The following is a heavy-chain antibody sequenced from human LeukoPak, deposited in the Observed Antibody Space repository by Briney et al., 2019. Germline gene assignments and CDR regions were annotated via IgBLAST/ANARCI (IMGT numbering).Heavy chain of an antibody. J-gene: IGHJ4*02. CDR2: MNPNSGNT. Sequence: ASVKVSCKASGYTFTSYDINWVRQATGQGLEWMGWMNPNSGNTGYAQKFQGRVTMTRNTSISTAYMELSSLRSVDTAVYYCAVQLWFGESFSDYWGQGTLVTVSS. CDR1: GYTFTSYD. D-gene: IGHD3-10*01. CDR3: AVQLWFGESFSDY. V-gene: IGHV1-8*01.